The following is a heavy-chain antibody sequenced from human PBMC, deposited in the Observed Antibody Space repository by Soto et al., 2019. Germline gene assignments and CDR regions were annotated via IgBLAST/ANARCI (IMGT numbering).Heavy chain of an antibody. CDR2: ISHSGST. CDR1: GGSISSGGYS. J-gene: IGHJ4*02. Sequence: QLQLQESGSGLVKPSQTLSLTCAVSGGSISSGGYSWSWIRQPPGKGLEWIGYISHSGSTYYNPSLEXRXTXPVDRSTHQFSLKLSSVTAADTAVYYCARGGLLPDYWGQGTLVTVSS. V-gene: IGHV4-30-2*01. D-gene: IGHD6-19*01. CDR3: ARGGLLPDY.